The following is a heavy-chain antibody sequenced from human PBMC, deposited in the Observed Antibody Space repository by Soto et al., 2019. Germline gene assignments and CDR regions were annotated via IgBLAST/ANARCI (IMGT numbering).Heavy chain of an antibody. J-gene: IGHJ5*02. CDR2: IYYSGST. CDR3: ARETPPRRWLQSGWFDP. D-gene: IGHD5-12*01. Sequence: SETLSLTCTVSGGSVSSGSYYWSWIRQPPGKGLEWIGYIYYSGSTNYNPSLKSRVTISVDTSKNQFSLKLSSVTAADTAVYYCARETPPRRWLQSGWFDPWGQGTLVTVSS. V-gene: IGHV4-61*01. CDR1: GGSVSSGSYY.